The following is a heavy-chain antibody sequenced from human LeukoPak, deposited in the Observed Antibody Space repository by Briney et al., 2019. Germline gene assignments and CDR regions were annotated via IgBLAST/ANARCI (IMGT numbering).Heavy chain of an antibody. V-gene: IGHV3-64*01. J-gene: IGHJ4*02. D-gene: IGHD6-25*01. Sequence: GGSLRLSCAASGFSFSTYAMHWVRQAPGKGLEYVSTISSNGGSTYYVNSVKGRFTISRDNSKDTLYLQLGSLRGDDTAVYYCAKDGAGSSAYYYFEYWGLGTLVTVSS. CDR1: GFSFSTYA. CDR3: AKDGAGSSAYYYFEY. CDR2: ISSNGGST.